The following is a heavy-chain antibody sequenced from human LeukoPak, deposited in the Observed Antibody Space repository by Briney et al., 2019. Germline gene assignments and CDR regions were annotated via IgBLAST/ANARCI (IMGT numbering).Heavy chain of an antibody. Sequence: SVTVSCKASGGTFSSYAISWVRQAPGQGLEWMGGIIPIFGTANYAQKFQGRVTITTDESTSTAYMELSSLRSEDTAVYYCARGAITGTTGDYWGQGTLVTVSS. CDR3: ARGAITGTTGDY. CDR1: GGTFSSYA. CDR2: IIPIFGTA. D-gene: IGHD1-7*01. V-gene: IGHV1-69*05. J-gene: IGHJ4*02.